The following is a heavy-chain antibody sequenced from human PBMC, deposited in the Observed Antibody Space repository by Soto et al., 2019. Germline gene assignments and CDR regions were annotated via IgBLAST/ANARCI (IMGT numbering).Heavy chain of an antibody. Sequence: SVNVSCKASGGTFSNYAIDWVRQAPGQGLEWMGGIIPLFGTANYAQKFQGRITITADESTSTAYMELRSLRSEDTAVYYCARGVHYDSSGYYYFYWGQGTLVTVSS. D-gene: IGHD3-22*01. CDR2: IIPLFGTA. V-gene: IGHV1-69*13. J-gene: IGHJ4*02. CDR1: GGTFSNYA. CDR3: ARGVHYDSSGYYYFY.